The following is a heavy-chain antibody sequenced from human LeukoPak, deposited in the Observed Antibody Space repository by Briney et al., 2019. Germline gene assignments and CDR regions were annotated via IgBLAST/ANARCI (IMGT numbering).Heavy chain of an antibody. Sequence: GGSLRLSCAASGFTFSSYGMHWVRQAPGKGLEWVAFIRYDGSNKYYADSVKGRFTISRDNSKNTLYLQMNSLRAEDTAVYYCARDGSSGWPGGYYYYMDVWGKGTTVTVSS. CDR3: ARDGSSGWPGGYYYYMDV. CDR2: IRYDGSNK. J-gene: IGHJ6*03. V-gene: IGHV3-30*02. D-gene: IGHD6-19*01. CDR1: GFTFSSYG.